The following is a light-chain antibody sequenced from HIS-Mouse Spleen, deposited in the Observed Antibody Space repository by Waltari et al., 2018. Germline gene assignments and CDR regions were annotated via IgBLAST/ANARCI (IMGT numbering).Light chain of an antibody. J-gene: IGLJ2*01. CDR3: AAWDDSLSGVV. Sequence: GQRVTISCSGSSSNIGSNYVYWYQQLPGTAPKLLIYRNNPRPSGVPDRFSGSKSGTSASLAISGLRSEDEADYYCAAWDDSLSGVVFGGGTKLTVL. CDR1: SSNIGSNY. CDR2: RNN. V-gene: IGLV1-47*01.